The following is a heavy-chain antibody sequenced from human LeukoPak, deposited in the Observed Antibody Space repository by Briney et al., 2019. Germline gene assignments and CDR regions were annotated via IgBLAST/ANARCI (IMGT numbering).Heavy chain of an antibody. V-gene: IGHV3-30*18. CDR3: AKSGYHGSSGYN. J-gene: IGHJ4*02. D-gene: IGHD3-22*01. CDR2: ISYDGSNK. CDR1: GFTFSSYG. Sequence: PGGSLRLSCAASGFTFSSYGMHWVRQAPGQGLELVAVISYDGSNKYYAGSVKGRFTISRDNSKNTLYLQMNSLRAEDTAVYYCAKSGYHGSSGYNWGQGTLVTVSS.